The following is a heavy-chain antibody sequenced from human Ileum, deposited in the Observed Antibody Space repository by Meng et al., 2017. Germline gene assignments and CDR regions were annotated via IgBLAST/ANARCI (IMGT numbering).Heavy chain of an antibody. CDR3: GAELYRRQIDP. V-gene: IGHV4-30-4*01. CDR1: GGSIRGGDYY. J-gene: IGHJ5*02. CDR2: IFDTGPP. Sequence: VQLQESGPGLVKSAQTLSLTCTVSGGSIRGGDYYWSWIRQPPGKGLEWIGYIFDTGPPSYSPPLRSRLSISMDTSKNQFSLRLTYESAAETAVYCGGAELYRRQIDPLGEGTLVTVSS. D-gene: IGHD1-26*01.